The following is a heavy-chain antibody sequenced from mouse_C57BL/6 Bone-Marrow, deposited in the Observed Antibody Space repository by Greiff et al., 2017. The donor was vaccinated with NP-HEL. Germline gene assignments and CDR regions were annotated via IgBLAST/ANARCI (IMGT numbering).Heavy chain of an antibody. CDR3: ATIYDGYFWFAY. V-gene: IGHV1-75*01. CDR2: IFPGSGST. D-gene: IGHD2-3*01. CDR1: GYTFTDYY. J-gene: IGHJ3*01. Sequence: QVQLKESGPELVKPGASVKISCKASGYTFTDYYINWVKQRPGQGLEWIGWIFPGSGSTYYNEKFKGKATLTVDKSSSTAYMLLSSLTSEDSAVYFCATIYDGYFWFAYWGQGTLVTVSA.